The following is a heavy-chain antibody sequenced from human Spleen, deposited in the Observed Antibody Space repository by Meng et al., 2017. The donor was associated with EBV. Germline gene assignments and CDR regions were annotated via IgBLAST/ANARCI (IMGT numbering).Heavy chain of an antibody. J-gene: IGHJ5*02. V-gene: IGHV4-4*03. D-gene: IGHD4-17*01. Sequence: PGGGPGSCEPSGNRFLHCRWAGCFIRRYKRLHWVRQPPRKGLAWIGEIGPSGKTKHHPSLKAPVAISGDNSKNPFPLKLSSGTAADTGVYYCARWGGDYGDSGGNWFDPWGQGTLVTVSS. CDR3: ARWGGDYGDSGGNWFDP. CDR2: IGPSGKT. CDR1: GCFIRRYKR.